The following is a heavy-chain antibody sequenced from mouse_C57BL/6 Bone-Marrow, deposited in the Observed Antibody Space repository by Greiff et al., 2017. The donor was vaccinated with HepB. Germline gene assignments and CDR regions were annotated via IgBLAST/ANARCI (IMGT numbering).Heavy chain of an antibody. V-gene: IGHV5-6*02. J-gene: IGHJ3*01. CDR3: ARYGYDSAWFAY. CDR1: GFTFSSYG. Sequence: EVKLVESGGDLVKPGGSLKLSCAASGFTFSSYGMSWVRQTPDKRLEWVATISSGGSYTYYPDSVKGRFTISRDNAKNTLYLQMSSLKSEDTAMYYCARYGYDSAWFAYWGQGTLVTVSA. D-gene: IGHD2-2*01. CDR2: ISSGGSYT.